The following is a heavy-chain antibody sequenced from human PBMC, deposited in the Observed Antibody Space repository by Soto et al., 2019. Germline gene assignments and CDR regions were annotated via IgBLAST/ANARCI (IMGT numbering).Heavy chain of an antibody. Sequence: QVQLVQSGAEEKKPGASVKVSCKASGYTFTSYAMHWVRQAPGQRLEWMGWINAGNGNTKYSQKFQGRVTITRDTSASTAYMELSSLRSEDTAVYYCARGYVFWRGMDFWGQGTTVTVSS. CDR1: GYTFTSYA. J-gene: IGHJ6*02. CDR2: INAGNGNT. CDR3: ARGYVFWRGMDF. D-gene: IGHD3-3*01. V-gene: IGHV1-3*05.